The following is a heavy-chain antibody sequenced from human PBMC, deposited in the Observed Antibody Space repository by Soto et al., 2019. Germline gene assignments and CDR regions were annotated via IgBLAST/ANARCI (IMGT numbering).Heavy chain of an antibody. J-gene: IGHJ6*02. CDR3: ARGQMATSVYYSSGMDV. CDR1: GGTFSSYA. V-gene: IGHV1-69*06. D-gene: IGHD5-12*01. Sequence: QVQLVQSGAEVKKPGSSVTVSCTASGGTFSSYAISWVRQAPGQGLEWMGGIIPIFGTANYAHKFQGRVTITAVKFTRAAYMELTRLRSDDKAVYYCARGQMATSVYYSSGMDVWCQGPTVCLSS. CDR2: IIPIFGTA.